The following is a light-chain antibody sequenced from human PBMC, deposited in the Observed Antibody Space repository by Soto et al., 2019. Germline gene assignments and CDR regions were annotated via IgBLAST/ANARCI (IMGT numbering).Light chain of an antibody. J-gene: IGLJ1*01. Sequence: QSVLTQPPSASGTPGQSVTISCSGSNSNIGGNTVNWYQQVPGTAPKLLLYGRNQRPSGVPDRFSGSKSGTSAFLAISGLQSEDEADFYCGAWDDSLKVYVFGTGTKLTVL. CDR3: GAWDDSLKVYV. CDR1: NSNIGGNT. CDR2: GRN. V-gene: IGLV1-44*01.